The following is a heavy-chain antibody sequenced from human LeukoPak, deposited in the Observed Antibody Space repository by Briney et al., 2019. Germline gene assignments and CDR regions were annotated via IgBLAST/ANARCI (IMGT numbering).Heavy chain of an antibody. V-gene: IGHV4-39*01. D-gene: IGHD2-15*01. CDR3: ARARRIVRYCSGGSCYAWFDP. J-gene: IGHJ5*02. CDR1: GGSISSSSYY. CDR2: INYSGNP. Sequence: PSETLSLTCTVSGGSISSSSYYWGWIRQPPGKGLEWIGNINYSGNPYYNPSLKSRVTISVDTSKNQFSLKLSSVTAADTAVYYCARARRIVRYCSGGSCYAWFDPWGQGTLVTVSS.